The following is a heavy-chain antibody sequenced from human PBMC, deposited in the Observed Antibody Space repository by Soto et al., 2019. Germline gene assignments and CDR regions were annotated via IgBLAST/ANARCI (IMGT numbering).Heavy chain of an antibody. CDR1: GGSISSDY. D-gene: IGHD3-10*01. V-gene: IGHV4-59*08. Sequence: QVQLQESGPGLVKPSGTLSLTCTVSGGSISSDYWNWIRQPPGKGLEWIGYIHSGSTTYSASLRSRVTISVDTTKNQFSLKLSSVTAAHTTVYFCARHDGSRSTDYWGQGTLVTVSS. CDR3: ARHDGSRSTDY. CDR2: IHSGST. J-gene: IGHJ4*02.